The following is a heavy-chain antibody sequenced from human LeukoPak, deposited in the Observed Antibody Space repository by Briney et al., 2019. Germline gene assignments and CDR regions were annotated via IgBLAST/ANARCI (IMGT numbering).Heavy chain of an antibody. V-gene: IGHV4-30-4*01. J-gene: IGHJ4*02. CDR2: IYYSGST. Sequence: SETLSLTCTVSGGSISSGDYYWSWIRQPPGKGLEWIGYIYYSGSTYYNPSLKSRVTISVDRSKNQFSLKLSSVTAADTAVYYCARYSGYEFDYWGQGTLVTVSS. CDR1: GGSISSGDYY. CDR3: ARYSGYEFDY. D-gene: IGHD5-12*01.